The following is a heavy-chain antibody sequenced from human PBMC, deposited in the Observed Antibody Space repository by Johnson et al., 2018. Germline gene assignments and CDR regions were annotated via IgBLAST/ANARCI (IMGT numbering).Heavy chain of an antibody. V-gene: IGHV3-30*18. CDR1: GFTFSTYV. D-gene: IGHD3-9*01. J-gene: IGHJ4*01. Sequence: VQLLESGGGVVQPGRSLRLSCAASGFTFSTYVLHWVRQAPGKGLEWVAYITQDGNSQHYAGSVTGRFTFSRQNSKTILYRQMSSLRAEDTSLKYCVKMPPYIFAVETGYVDSGGDGSLVTVSS. CDR3: VKMPPYIFAVETGYVDS. CDR2: ITQDGNSQ.